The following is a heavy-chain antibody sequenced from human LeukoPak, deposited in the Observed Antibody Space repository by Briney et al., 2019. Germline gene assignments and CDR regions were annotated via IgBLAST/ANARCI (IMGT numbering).Heavy chain of an antibody. V-gene: IGHV3-23*01. J-gene: IGHJ6*02. CDR2: ISGSGDST. CDR1: AFTFSSYA. D-gene: IGHD6-13*01. Sequence: PGGSLRLSCAASAFTFSSYAMSWVRQAPGQGLEWVSAISGSGDSTYYADSVKGRLTISRDNSKNTLYLQMNSLRAEDTAVYYCAKVGRTAGIHYYYYDMDVWGQGTTVTVSS. CDR3: AKVGRTAGIHYYYYDMDV.